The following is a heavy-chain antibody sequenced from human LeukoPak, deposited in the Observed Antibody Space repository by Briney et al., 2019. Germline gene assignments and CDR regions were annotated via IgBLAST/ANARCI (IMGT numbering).Heavy chain of an antibody. J-gene: IGHJ4*02. V-gene: IGHV4-38-2*02. D-gene: IGHD3-22*01. CDR3: ARQRKDYYYDSSGYYGI. CDR2: IYHSGST. Sequence: PAETLSLTCTASGYSISSGYYWGWIRHPPGKGLGGIGIIYHSGSTYYNPSLKSRVTISVDTSKNQFSLKLSSVTAADTAVYYCARQRKDYYYDSSGYYGIWGQGTLVRVSS. CDR1: GYSISSGYY.